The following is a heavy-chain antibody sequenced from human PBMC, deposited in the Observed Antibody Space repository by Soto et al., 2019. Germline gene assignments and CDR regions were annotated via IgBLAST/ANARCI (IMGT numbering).Heavy chain of an antibody. D-gene: IGHD2-8*02. CDR3: ARDKITGLFDY. CDR2: INHSGSS. J-gene: IGHJ4*02. V-gene: IGHV4-34*01. Sequence: QVQLQQGGAGLLKPSETLSLTCAVYGGSFSGYDWTWIRQPPGTGLEWIGEINHSGSSNYNPSLKSRVTISVDTSKNQFSLKLTSVTAADTAVYYCARDKITGLFDYWGQGTLVTVSS. CDR1: GGSFSGYD.